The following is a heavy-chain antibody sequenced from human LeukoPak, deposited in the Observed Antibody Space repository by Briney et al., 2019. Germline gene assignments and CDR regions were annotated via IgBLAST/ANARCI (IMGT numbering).Heavy chain of an antibody. CDR1: GFTFSSYA. J-gene: IGHJ4*02. CDR2: ISYDGSNK. D-gene: IGHD4-23*01. Sequence: GGSLRLSCAASGFTFSSYAMHWVRQAPGRGLEWVAVISYDGSNKYYADSVKGRFTISRDNSKNTLYLQINSLRAEDTAVYYCARENYGGNWIDYWGQGTLVTVSS. CDR3: ARENYGGNWIDY. V-gene: IGHV3-30*04.